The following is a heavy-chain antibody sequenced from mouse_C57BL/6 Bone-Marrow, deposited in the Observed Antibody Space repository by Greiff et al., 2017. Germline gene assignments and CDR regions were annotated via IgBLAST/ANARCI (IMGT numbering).Heavy chain of an antibody. J-gene: IGHJ2*01. V-gene: IGHV1-54*01. CDR2: INPGSGGT. Sequence: QVQLQQSGAELVRPGTSVKVSCKASGYAFTNYLIEWVKQRPGQGLEWIGVINPGSGGTNYNEKFKGKATLTADKSSSTAYMQLSSLTSEDSAVYFCAREDSSGLFDDWGQGTTLTVSS. CDR3: AREDSSGLFDD. D-gene: IGHD3-2*02. CDR1: GYAFTNYL.